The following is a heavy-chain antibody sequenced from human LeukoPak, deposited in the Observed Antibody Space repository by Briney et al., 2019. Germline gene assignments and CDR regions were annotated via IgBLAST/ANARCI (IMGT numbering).Heavy chain of an antibody. CDR1: GYTFSSYA. V-gene: IGHV3-23*01. D-gene: IGHD6-13*01. CDR2: ISGSGGST. CDR3: ATYSYSSSWYLRGDDY. J-gene: IGHJ4*02. Sequence: GGSLRLSCAASGYTFSSYAMSWVRQAPGKGLEWVSAISGSGGSTYYADSVKGRFTISRDNSKNTLYLQMNSLRAEDTAVYYCATYSYSSSWYLRGDDYWGQGTLVTVSS.